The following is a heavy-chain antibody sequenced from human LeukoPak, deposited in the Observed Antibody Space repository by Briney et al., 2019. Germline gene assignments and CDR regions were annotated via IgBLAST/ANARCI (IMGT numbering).Heavy chain of an antibody. CDR1: GFTFSSFW. J-gene: IGHJ4*02. V-gene: IGHV3-74*01. D-gene: IGHD2-15*01. CDR3: ARTDCSGGVCLLDY. Sequence: RGSLRLSCAASGFTFSSFWMHWVGHAPGKGLVWVSRINNDGSSTIYADSVKGRFPISRDNAKNTLYLQMNSLRAEDTAVYYCARTDCSGGVCLLDYWGQGTLVTVSS. CDR2: INNDGSST.